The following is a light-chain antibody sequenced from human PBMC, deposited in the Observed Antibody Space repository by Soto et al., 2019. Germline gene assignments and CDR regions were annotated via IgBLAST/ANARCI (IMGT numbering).Light chain of an antibody. J-gene: IGLJ2*01. V-gene: IGLV2-14*03. CDR1: SSDVGGHNY. Sequence: QSALTQPASVSGSPGQSTAISCTGTSSDVGGHNYVSWYQHHPGKPPKLIIYDVTNRPSGISSRFSCSKSGNTASLTIAGLQPEDEADYYSSSYSTSSTLVVFGGGTKLTVL. CDR3: SSYSTSSTLVV. CDR2: DVT.